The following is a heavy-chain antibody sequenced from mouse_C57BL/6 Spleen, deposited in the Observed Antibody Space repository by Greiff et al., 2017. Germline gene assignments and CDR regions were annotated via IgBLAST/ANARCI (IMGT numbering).Heavy chain of an antibody. CDR1: GFTFSSYA. Sequence: EVQRVESGEGLVKPGGSLKLSCAASGFTFSSYAMSWVRQTPEKRLEWVAYISSGGDYIYYADTVKGRFTISRDNARNTLYLQMSSLKSEDTAMYYCTRDRGSSYAMDYWGQGTSVTVSS. V-gene: IGHV5-9-1*02. D-gene: IGHD1-1*01. CDR2: ISSGGDYI. CDR3: TRDRGSSYAMDY. J-gene: IGHJ4*01.